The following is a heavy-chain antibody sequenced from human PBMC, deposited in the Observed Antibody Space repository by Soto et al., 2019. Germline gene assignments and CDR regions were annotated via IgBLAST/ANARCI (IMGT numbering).Heavy chain of an antibody. Sequence: GGSLRLSCAASGFTFSHCGMHWVRQAPGKGLEWVAVIWNDGRTKYYADSVKGRFTVSRDDSKDRLYLQVTSLRVEDTAVYYCARDDGYGDPEYFQLWGQGTLVTVSS. CDR2: IWNDGRTK. J-gene: IGHJ1*01. CDR3: ARDDGYGDPEYFQL. CDR1: GFTFSHCG. D-gene: IGHD4-17*01. V-gene: IGHV3-33*01.